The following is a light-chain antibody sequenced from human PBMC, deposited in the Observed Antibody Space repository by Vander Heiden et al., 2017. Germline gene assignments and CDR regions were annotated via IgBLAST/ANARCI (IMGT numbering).Light chain of an antibody. CDR1: QSVSSSY. CDR3: QQYGSSPLT. V-gene: IGKV3-20*01. J-gene: IGKJ4*01. Sequence: EIVLTQSPVTLSLSPGERATLSCRASQSVSSSYLAWYQEKPGQAPRLLIYGASSRATGIPDRFSGSGSGTDFTLTISRLEPEDIAVYYCQQYGSSPLTFGGGTKVEIK. CDR2: GAS.